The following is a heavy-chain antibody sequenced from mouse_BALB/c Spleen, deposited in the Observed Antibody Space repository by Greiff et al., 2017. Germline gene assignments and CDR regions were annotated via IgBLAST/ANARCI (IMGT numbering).Heavy chain of an antibody. CDR1: GYSITSGYY. CDR2: ISYDGSN. CDR3: ARVNYGYGRGWFAY. Sequence: EVQLQQSGPGLVKPSQSLSLTCSVTGYSITSGYYWTWIRQFPGNKLEWMGYISYDGSNNYNPSLKNRISITRDTSKNQFFLKLNSVTTEDTATYYCARVNYGYGRGWFAYWGQGTLVTVSA. V-gene: IGHV3-6*02. D-gene: IGHD2-2*01. J-gene: IGHJ3*01.